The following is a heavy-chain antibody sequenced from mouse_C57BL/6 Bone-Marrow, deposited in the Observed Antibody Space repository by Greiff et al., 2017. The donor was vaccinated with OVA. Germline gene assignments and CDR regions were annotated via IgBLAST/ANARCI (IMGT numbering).Heavy chain of an antibody. J-gene: IGHJ2*01. CDR3: ARGDYGSSPLDY. CDR1: GYTFTSYW. D-gene: IGHD1-1*01. V-gene: IGHV1-64*01. Sequence: QVQLQQPGAELVKPGASVKLSCKASGYTFTSYWMHWVKQRPGQGLEWIGMIHPNSGSTNYNEKFKSKATLTVDKSSSTAYMQLSSLTSEDSAVYYCARGDYGSSPLDYWGQGTTLTVSS. CDR2: IHPNSGST.